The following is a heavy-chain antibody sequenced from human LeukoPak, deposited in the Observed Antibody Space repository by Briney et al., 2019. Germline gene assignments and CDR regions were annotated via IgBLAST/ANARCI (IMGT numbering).Heavy chain of an antibody. Sequence: GGSLRLSCTVSGFTFSSYTMNWVRQAPGKGLECVANIKEDGSERNYVDSVKGRFTISRDNAKNSLYLQMNSLRAEDTAVYYCAKYNADWGCLDPWGQGTLVTVSS. D-gene: IGHD3-9*01. J-gene: IGHJ5*02. CDR1: GFTFSSYT. CDR2: IKEDGSER. V-gene: IGHV3-7*02. CDR3: AKYNADWGCLDP.